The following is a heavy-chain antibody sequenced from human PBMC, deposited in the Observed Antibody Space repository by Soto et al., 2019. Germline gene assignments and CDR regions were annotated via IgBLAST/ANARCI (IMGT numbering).Heavy chain of an antibody. CDR1: GLNFDDFA. CDR2: ITWNSRVL. J-gene: IGHJ4*02. V-gene: IGHV3-9*01. Sequence: GLNFDDFAMHLVRQAPGKGLEWVSGITWNSRVLAYADSVKGRFTISRDNARNSLYLQMDSLRDEDTALYYCAKGRYDFWSPYYFDSWGQGTLVTVSS. D-gene: IGHD3-3*01. CDR3: AKGRYDFWSPYYFDS.